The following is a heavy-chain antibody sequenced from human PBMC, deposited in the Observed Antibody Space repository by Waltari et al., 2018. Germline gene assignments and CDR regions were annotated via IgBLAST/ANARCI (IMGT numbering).Heavy chain of an antibody. CDR1: GGSFSGYY. CDR2: INHSGIT. CDR3: ARESRWLRSRGYFDY. D-gene: IGHD5-12*01. Sequence: QVQLQQWGAGLLKPSETLSLTCAVYGGSFSGYYWSWIRHSPGKGRELPWEINHSGITNYNPSLKSRVTISVDTSKNQFSLKLSSVTAADTAVYYCARESRWLRSRGYFDYWGQGTLVTVSS. V-gene: IGHV4-34*01. J-gene: IGHJ4*02.